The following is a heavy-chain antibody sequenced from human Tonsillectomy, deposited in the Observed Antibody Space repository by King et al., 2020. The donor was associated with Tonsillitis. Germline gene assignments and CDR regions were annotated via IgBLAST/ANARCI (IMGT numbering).Heavy chain of an antibody. CDR2: IRSKANSYAT. CDR1: VFTFSGSA. CDR3: TIVVTAAQGWFDP. J-gene: IGHJ5*02. Sequence: VQLVESGGGLVQPGGSLKLSCAASVFTFSGSAMHWVRQASGKGLGWVGRIRSKANSYATAYAASVKGRFTISRDDSKNTAYLQMNSRKTEDTAVYYCTIVVTAAQGWFDPWGQGTLVTVSS. V-gene: IGHV3-73*02. D-gene: IGHD2-2*01.